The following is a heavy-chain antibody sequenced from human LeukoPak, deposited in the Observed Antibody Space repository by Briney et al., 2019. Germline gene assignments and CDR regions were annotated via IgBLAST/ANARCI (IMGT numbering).Heavy chain of an antibody. CDR1: GYTFTGYY. CDR3: ARVIGRIVVVPAAIGY. Sequence: ASVKVSCKASGYTFTGYYMHWVRQAPGQGLEWMGWINPNSGGTNYAQKFQGRVTMTRDTSISTAYMELSRLGSDDTAVYYCARVIGRIVVVPAAIGYWGQGTLVTVSS. J-gene: IGHJ4*02. CDR2: INPNSGGT. V-gene: IGHV1-2*02. D-gene: IGHD2-2*01.